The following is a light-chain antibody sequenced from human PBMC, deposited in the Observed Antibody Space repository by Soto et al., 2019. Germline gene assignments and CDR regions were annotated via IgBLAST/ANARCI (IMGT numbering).Light chain of an antibody. V-gene: IGKV3-20*01. Sequence: PGERAALSCRASPSVTNAYLAWYQQKFGQAPRLLIYGASRRATGIPDRFSGIGSGTDFTLTISRLEPEDFAVYFCQQYGNSPRTFGQGTKVEIK. CDR1: PSVTNAY. CDR3: QQYGNSPRT. CDR2: GAS. J-gene: IGKJ2*01.